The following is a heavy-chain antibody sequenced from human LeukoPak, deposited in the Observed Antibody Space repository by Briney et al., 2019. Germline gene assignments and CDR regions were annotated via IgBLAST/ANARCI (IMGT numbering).Heavy chain of an antibody. D-gene: IGHD4-17*01. CDR2: IYTSGTT. J-gene: IGHJ4*02. V-gene: IGHV4-4*07. Sequence: PSETLSLTCTVSGGSISSYYWSWIRQPAGKGLEWIGRIYTSGTTHYNPSLKSRVTMSVDTSKNQFSLKLSSVTAADTAVYYCARLTTVTTSFDYWGQGTLVTVSS. CDR3: ARLTTVTTSFDY. CDR1: GGSISSYY.